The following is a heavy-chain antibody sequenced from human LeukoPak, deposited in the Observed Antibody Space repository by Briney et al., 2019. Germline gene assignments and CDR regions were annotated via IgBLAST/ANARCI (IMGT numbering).Heavy chain of an antibody. CDR3: ARHIDFWSGYGDYMDV. D-gene: IGHD3-3*01. CDR2: IYYSGST. V-gene: IGHV4-39*01. J-gene: IGHJ6*03. CDR1: GGSISSSSYY. Sequence: SETLSLTRTVSGGSISSSSYYWGWIRQPPGKGLEWIGSIYYSGSTYYNPSLKSRVTISVDTSKNQFSLKLSSVTAADTAVYYCARHIDFWSGYGDYMDVWGKGTTVTVSS.